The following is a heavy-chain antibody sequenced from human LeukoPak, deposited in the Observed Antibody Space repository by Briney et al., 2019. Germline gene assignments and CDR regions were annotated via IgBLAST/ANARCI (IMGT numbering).Heavy chain of an antibody. D-gene: IGHD3-10*01. Sequence: GGTLRLSCPASGFTFRRYGMSWVRPAAGKGMEWVSAISGRGGSALYGGSGKGRFIISRDNSKNTLYLQMNSLRVEDTAVYYCATPAPHGSDPSLYYYYTDVWGRGTTVTISS. CDR1: GFTFRRYG. CDR2: ISGRGGSA. J-gene: IGHJ6*03. V-gene: IGHV3-23*01. CDR3: ATPAPHGSDPSLYYYYTDV.